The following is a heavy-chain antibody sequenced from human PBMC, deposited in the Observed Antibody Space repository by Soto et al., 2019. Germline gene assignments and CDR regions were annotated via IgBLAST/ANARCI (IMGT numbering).Heavy chain of an antibody. CDR1: SASIITEQR. Sequence: QMQLQESGPGLVKPSETLSLTCAVSSASIITEQRWTWVRQPPGKGLEWIGEIHHSGSTNNHPSLRSRFTMSVDKSTNQFSLNLIAVTAADTALYYCARSFGWYAIDHWGQGTLVIVSS. J-gene: IGHJ4*02. D-gene: IGHD6-19*01. CDR2: IHHSGST. CDR3: ARSFGWYAIDH. V-gene: IGHV4-4*02.